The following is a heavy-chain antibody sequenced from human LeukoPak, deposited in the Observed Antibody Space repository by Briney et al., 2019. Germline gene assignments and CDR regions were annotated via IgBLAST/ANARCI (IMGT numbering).Heavy chain of an antibody. CDR1: GGSFSGYY. CDR3: ARGRYYDFWSGYYQGYYYYYMDV. V-gene: IGHV4-34*01. CDR2: INHSGST. D-gene: IGHD3-3*01. Sequence: SETLSLTCAVYGGSFSGYYWSWIRKPPGKGLEWIGEINHSGSTNYNPSLKSRVTISVDTSKNQFSLKLSSVTAADTAVYYCARGRYYDFWSGYYQGYYYYYMDVWGKGTTVTVSS. J-gene: IGHJ6*03.